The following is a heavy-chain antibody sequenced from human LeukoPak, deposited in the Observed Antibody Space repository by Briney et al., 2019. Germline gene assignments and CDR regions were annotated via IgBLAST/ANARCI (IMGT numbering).Heavy chain of an antibody. D-gene: IGHD5-24*01. CDR3: ARLNSMATITSYYYYYMDV. J-gene: IGHJ6*03. CDR1: GFTFSSYS. V-gene: IGHV3-21*01. Sequence: GGSLRLSCAASGFTFSSYSMNWVRQAPGKGLEWVSSISSSSSYIYYADSVKGRFTISRDNAKNSLYLQMNSLRAEDTAVYYCARLNSMATITSYYYYYMDVWGKGTTVTISS. CDR2: ISSSSSYI.